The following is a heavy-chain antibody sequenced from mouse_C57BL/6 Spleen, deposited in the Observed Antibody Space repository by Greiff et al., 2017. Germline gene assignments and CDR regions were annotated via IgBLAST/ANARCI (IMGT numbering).Heavy chain of an antibody. CDR1: GFTFSDYG. Sequence: DVMLVESGGGLVKPGGSLKLSCAASGFTFSDYGMHWVRQAPEKGLEWVAYISSGSSTIYYADTVKGRFTISRDNAKNTLFLQMTSLRSEDTAMYYCAIDSLYAMDYWGQGTSVTVSS. D-gene: IGHD2-4*01. J-gene: IGHJ4*01. V-gene: IGHV5-17*01. CDR2: ISSGSSTI. CDR3: AIDSLYAMDY.